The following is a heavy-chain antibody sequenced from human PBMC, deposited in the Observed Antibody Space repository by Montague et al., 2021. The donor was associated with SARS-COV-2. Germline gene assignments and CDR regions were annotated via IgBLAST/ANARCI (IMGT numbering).Heavy chain of an antibody. CDR3: ARSRWLTRGFDS. D-gene: IGHD5-24*01. J-gene: IGHJ4*02. CDR1: GGSFSTYY. V-gene: IGHV4-59*01. Sequence: SETLSLTCTVSGGSFSTYYWSWIRQPPGKGLEWIAYVTHTGITNYNPSLKSRVSVSLDTSKNHFSLNLRSVTAADTAVYYCARSRWLTRGFDSWGQGTLVFVSS. CDR2: VTHTGIT.